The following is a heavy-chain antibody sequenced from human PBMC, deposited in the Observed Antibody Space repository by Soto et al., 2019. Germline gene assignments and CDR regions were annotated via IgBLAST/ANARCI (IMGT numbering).Heavy chain of an antibody. Sequence: QVQLVQSGAEVKKPGASVKVSCRTSGYTFTHYYIHWVRQAPGQGLDWLAIINPASGSTNYAQDFPVRATSTMDTSTTTVYMELSGLRAEDTAILYCARDFAAGDHWGQGTLVTVSS. CDR2: INPASGST. CDR1: GYTFTHYY. D-gene: IGHD6-13*01. V-gene: IGHV1-46*01. J-gene: IGHJ4*02. CDR3: ARDFAAGDH.